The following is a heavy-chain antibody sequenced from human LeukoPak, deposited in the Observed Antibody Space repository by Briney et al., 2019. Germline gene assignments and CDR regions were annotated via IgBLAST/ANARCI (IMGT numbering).Heavy chain of an antibody. J-gene: IGHJ6*02. Sequence: GGSLRLSCAASGFTFSSYSMNWVRQAPGKGLEWVSSISSSSSYIYYADSVKGRFTISRDNAKNSLYLQMNSLRAEDTAVYYCAREAFVQPLVFGYGMDVWGQGTTVPVSS. CDR2: ISSSSSYI. V-gene: IGHV3-21*01. D-gene: IGHD6-13*01. CDR3: AREAFVQPLVFGYGMDV. CDR1: GFTFSSYS.